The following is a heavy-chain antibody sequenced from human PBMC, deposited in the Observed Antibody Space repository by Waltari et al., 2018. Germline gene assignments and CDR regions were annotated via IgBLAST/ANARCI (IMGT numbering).Heavy chain of an antibody. D-gene: IGHD6-13*01. Sequence: QVQLVQSGAEVKKPGSSVKVSCKASGGTFSSYAISWVRQAPGQGLEWMGGIIPIFGTANYAQKIQGRVTITADESTSTAYMELSSLRSEDTAVYYCARGAGIAAAGRAPWFDPWGQGTLVTVSS. CDR1: GGTFSSYA. V-gene: IGHV1-69*12. CDR2: IIPIFGTA. J-gene: IGHJ5*02. CDR3: ARGAGIAAAGRAPWFDP.